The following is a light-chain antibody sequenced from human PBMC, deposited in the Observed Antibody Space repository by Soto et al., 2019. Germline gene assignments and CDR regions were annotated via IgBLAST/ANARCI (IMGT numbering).Light chain of an antibody. CDR2: RNN. Sequence: QSVLTQPPSASGTPGQRVTISCSGSSSNIGSNYVYWYQQLPGTAPKLLIYRNNQRPSGVPDQFSASKSGTSASLAISGLRSEDEADYYCATWDDSLSGRVVFGGGTKLTVL. CDR1: SSNIGSNY. V-gene: IGLV1-47*01. J-gene: IGLJ2*01. CDR3: ATWDDSLSGRVV.